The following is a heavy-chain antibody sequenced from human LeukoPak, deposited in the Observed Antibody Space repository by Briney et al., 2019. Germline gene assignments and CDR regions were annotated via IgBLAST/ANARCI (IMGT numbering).Heavy chain of an antibody. Sequence: SETLSLTCSVSGDSITNTIYYWAWVRQPPGKGLEWIGTVYYTGATFYKPSLKSRVTVSADTSRNQFSLSLRSVTAADAAVYYCATNRRYGGNPAYYFDDWGQGTLVTVSS. CDR2: VYYTGAT. CDR1: GDSITNTIYY. J-gene: IGHJ4*02. V-gene: IGHV4-39*01. D-gene: IGHD5-12*01. CDR3: ATNRRYGGNPAYYFDD.